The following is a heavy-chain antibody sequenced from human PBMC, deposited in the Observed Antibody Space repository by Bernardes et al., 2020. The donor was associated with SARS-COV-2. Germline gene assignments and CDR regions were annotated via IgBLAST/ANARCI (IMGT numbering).Heavy chain of an antibody. CDR3: ARDPEGEDNWFDP. D-gene: IGHD1-26*01. CDR1: GFPVSNTY. V-gene: IGHV3-66*02. CDR2: IYSDDRT. J-gene: IGHJ5*02. Sequence: GGSLRLSCAVSGFPVSNTYMSWVRQAPGKGLQWVAVIYSDDRTYYADSVKGRFTISRDISKNTLYVQMNSLRIEDTAVYFCARDPEGEDNWFDPWGQGTLVTVSS.